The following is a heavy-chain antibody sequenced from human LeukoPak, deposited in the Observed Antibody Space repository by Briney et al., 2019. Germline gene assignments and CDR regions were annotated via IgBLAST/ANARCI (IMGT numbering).Heavy chain of an antibody. D-gene: IGHD2-2*01. CDR1: GGTFSSYA. CDR2: IIPIFGTA. V-gene: IGHV1-69*13. Sequence: ALVKVSCKASGGTFSSYAISWVRQAPGPGLEWMGGIIPIFGTANYAQKFQGRVTITADESTSTAYMELSSLRSEDTAVYYCAGDIVVVPAALEDYYYGMDVWGQGTTVTVSS. CDR3: AGDIVVVPAALEDYYYGMDV. J-gene: IGHJ6*02.